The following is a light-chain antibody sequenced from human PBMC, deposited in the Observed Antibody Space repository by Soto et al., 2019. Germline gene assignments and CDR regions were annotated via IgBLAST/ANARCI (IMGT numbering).Light chain of an antibody. CDR3: QQYGSSLFT. J-gene: IGKJ3*01. Sequence: EIALTQSPGTLSLSPGERATLSCRASQSVSSKYLAWYQQKPGQAPRVVIYGTSIRASGVPERFSGGGSGTDFTLTITRLEPEDFAVYYCQQYGSSLFTCGPGTKVDFK. CDR2: GTS. CDR1: QSVSSKY. V-gene: IGKV3-20*01.